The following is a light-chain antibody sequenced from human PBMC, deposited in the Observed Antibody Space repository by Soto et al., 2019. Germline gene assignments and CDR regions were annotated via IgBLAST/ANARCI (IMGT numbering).Light chain of an antibody. V-gene: IGKV3-20*01. CDR3: QQYGSSPST. CDR1: QSVYRNF. CDR2: GAS. J-gene: IGKJ3*01. Sequence: EIVLTQSPGTLSLSPGERATLSCRASQSVYRNFLAWYQQKPGQAPRLLIYGASSRATGIPDRFSGSGSGTDFSLIISRLEPEDFAVSYCQQYGSSPSTFGPGTKVHIK.